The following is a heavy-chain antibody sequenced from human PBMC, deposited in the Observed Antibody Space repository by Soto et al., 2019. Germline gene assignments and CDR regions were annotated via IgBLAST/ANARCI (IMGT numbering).Heavy chain of an antibody. CDR2: INAGSGGT. CDR1: GYTFTSYA. D-gene: IGHD6-6*01. Sequence: ASVKVSCKASGYTFTSYAMHWVRQAPGQRLEWMRWINAGSGGTNYSQKFQGRVTMTRDTSASTAYMELSRLRSDDTAVYYCARAAARRVYYYGMDVWGQGTTVTVSS. J-gene: IGHJ6*02. CDR3: ARAAARRVYYYGMDV. V-gene: IGHV1-3*01.